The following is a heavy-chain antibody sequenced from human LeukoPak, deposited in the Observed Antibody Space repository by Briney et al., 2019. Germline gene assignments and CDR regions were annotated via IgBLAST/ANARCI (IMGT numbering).Heavy chain of an antibody. D-gene: IGHD5-12*01. CDR2: IYYSGST. Sequence: PSETLSLTCTVSGGSISSSSYYWGWIRQPPGKGLEWIGSIYYSGSTYYNPSLKSRVTISVDTSKNQFSLKLSSVTAADTAVYYCARDEVWLRYHYYMDVWGKGTTVTVSS. J-gene: IGHJ6*03. CDR3: ARDEVWLRYHYYMDV. V-gene: IGHV4-39*07. CDR1: GGSISSSSYY.